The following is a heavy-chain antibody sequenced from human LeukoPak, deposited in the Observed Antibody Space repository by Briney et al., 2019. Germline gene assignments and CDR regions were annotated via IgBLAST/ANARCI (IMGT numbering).Heavy chain of an antibody. CDR3: AFSPLGFNYGFAY. D-gene: IGHD5-18*01. CDR2: VSDTGGST. CDR1: GFTFGSYA. Sequence: QAGGSLRLSCAASGFTFGSYAMNWVRQAPGKGLEWVSAVSDTGGSTNYAASVRGRFSIYRDDSQSTLYLQMNNLRADGSAIYYCAFSPLGFNYGFAYWGQGTLVTVSS. J-gene: IGHJ4*02. V-gene: IGHV3-23*01.